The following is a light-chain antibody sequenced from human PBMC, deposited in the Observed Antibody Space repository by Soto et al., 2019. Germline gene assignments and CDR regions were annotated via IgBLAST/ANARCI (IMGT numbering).Light chain of an antibody. CDR1: QSLTRN. CDR3: QQYGSSGGIT. Sequence: EIVMTQSPATLSVSPGERVTLSCRASQSLTRNLAWYQQKPGQAPRLLIYAASSRATGIPDRFSGSGSGTDFTLTITRLKPEDSAMYYCQQYGSSGGITFGHGTRLENK. CDR2: AAS. V-gene: IGKV3-20*01. J-gene: IGKJ5*01.